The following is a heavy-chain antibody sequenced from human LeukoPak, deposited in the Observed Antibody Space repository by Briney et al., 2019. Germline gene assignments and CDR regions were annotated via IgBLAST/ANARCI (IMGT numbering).Heavy chain of an antibody. CDR2: IYYTGST. V-gene: IGHV4-59*01. J-gene: IGHJ4*02. Sequence: SEALSLTCTVSGGSINSYYWSWIRQPPGKGLEWIGYIYYTGSTKYNPSLKSRVTMSVDTSKNQFSLRLTSVTAADTAEYYCARSRTTSSSVDYWGQGSLVTVSS. CDR1: GGSINSYY. D-gene: IGHD4-11*01. CDR3: ARSRTTSSSVDY.